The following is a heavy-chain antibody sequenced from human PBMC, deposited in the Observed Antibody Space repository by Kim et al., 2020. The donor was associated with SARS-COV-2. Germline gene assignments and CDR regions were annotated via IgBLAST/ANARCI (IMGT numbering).Heavy chain of an antibody. V-gene: IGHV4-39*01. J-gene: IGHJ5*02. CDR3: ARQRARCPSTTCARWLGGLAP. D-gene: IGHD2-2*01. CDR1: GGSISSSSYF. CDR2: IYYSGST. Sequence: SETLSLTCTISGGSISSSSYFWGWIRQPPGKGLEWIGNIYYSGSTYYNPSLKSRATISVDTSKNQFSLKLTSVTAADTAVYYCARQRARCPSTTCARWLGGLAPWGQGTLVTVSS.